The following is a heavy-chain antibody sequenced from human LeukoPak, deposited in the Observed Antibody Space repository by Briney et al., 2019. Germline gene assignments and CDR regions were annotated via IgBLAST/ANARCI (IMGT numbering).Heavy chain of an antibody. J-gene: IGHJ4*02. CDR3: TREPPNEGWFDY. CDR2: INLRGGGT. D-gene: IGHD5-24*01. Sequence: ASVKVSCKASGYAFTNYYIHWVRQAPGQGLEYMGIINLRGGGTSYAQKFQDRVIMTRDASTSTVYMELSSLRSEDTAIYYCTREPPNEGWFDYWGQGTLVTVSS. CDR1: GYAFTNYY. V-gene: IGHV1-46*01.